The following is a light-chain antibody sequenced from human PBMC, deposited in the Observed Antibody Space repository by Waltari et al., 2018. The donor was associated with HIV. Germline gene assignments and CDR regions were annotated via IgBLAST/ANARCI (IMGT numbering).Light chain of an antibody. CDR3: QQYNNWPPNT. V-gene: IGKV3-15*01. CDR1: QSVSTN. J-gene: IGKJ2*01. Sequence: VMTQSPATLSVSPGERATLSCRASQSVSTNLAWYQQKPGQAPRLLIYGASTRATGLPARFSGSGSGTEFTLTISSLQSEDFAVYFWQQYNNWPPNTFGQGTKVEIK. CDR2: GAS.